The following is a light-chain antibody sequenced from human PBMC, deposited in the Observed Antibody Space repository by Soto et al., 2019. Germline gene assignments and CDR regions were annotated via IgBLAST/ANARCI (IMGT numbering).Light chain of an antibody. V-gene: IGKV1-33*01. CDR3: QQYDNLPPYT. J-gene: IGKJ5*01. CDR1: QDISNY. Sequence: DIQMTHSPSSLSASVGDRVTITCHASQDISNYLNWYQQKPGKAPKLLIYDASNLETGVPSRFSGSGSGTDFTFTISSLQPEDIATYYCQQYDNLPPYTFGQGTRLEI. CDR2: DAS.